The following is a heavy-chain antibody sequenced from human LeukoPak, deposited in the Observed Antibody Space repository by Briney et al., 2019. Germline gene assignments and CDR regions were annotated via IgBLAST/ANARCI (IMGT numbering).Heavy chain of an antibody. CDR3: ARGFYDSSGYSNCFDP. CDR1: GDSISSSY. CDR2: IYYTGTT. J-gene: IGHJ5*02. Sequence: SENLSLTCTVSGDSISSSYWSWIRQPPGKTLEWIGYIYYTGTTNYNPSLKSRVTMSIDTSKNQFSLNLNSVTAADTAVYYCARGFYDSSGYSNCFDPWGQGTLVTVSS. D-gene: IGHD3-22*01. V-gene: IGHV4-59*01.